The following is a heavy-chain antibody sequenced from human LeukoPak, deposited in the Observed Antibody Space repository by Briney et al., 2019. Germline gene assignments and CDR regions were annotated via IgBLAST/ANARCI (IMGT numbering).Heavy chain of an antibody. CDR3: ARSSYDSSLRVDDF. D-gene: IGHD3-22*01. CDR2: INPYSGDT. V-gene: IGHV1-2*02. CDR1: GYTFTDYY. J-gene: IGHJ4*02. Sequence: ASVKVSCKVSGYTFTDYYMHWVRQAPGPGLEWMGWINPYSGDTNYAQKFQGRVTMTRDTSISTAYMELSRLRSDDTAVYYCARSSYDSSLRVDDFWGQGTLVTVSS.